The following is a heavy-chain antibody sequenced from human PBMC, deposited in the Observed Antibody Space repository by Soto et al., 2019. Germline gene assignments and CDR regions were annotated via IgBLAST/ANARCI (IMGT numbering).Heavy chain of an antibody. J-gene: IGHJ3*02. Sequence: SVKVSCKASGGTFSSYTISWVRQAPGQGLEWMGRIIPILGIANYAQKFQGRVTITADKSTSTAYMELSSLRSEDTAVYYCARGGLTGSKTSNAFDIWGQGTMVTVSS. CDR1: GGTFSSYT. CDR2: IIPILGIA. V-gene: IGHV1-69*02. D-gene: IGHD3-9*01. CDR3: ARGGLTGSKTSNAFDI.